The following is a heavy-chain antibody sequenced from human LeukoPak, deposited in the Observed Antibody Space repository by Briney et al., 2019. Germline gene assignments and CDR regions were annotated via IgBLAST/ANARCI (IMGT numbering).Heavy chain of an antibody. J-gene: IGHJ4*02. Sequence: KAGGSLRLSCAASGFTFSSYSMNWVRQAPGKGLEWVSSISSSSSYIYYADSVKGRFTISRDNAKNSLYLQMNSLRAEDTAVYYCARELGAAPYFDYWGQGTLVTVSS. CDR2: ISSSSSYI. CDR3: ARELGAAPYFDY. CDR1: GFTFSSYS. D-gene: IGHD6-13*01. V-gene: IGHV3-21*01.